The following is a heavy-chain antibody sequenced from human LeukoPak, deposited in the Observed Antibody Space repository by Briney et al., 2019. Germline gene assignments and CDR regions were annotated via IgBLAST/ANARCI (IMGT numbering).Heavy chain of an antibody. V-gene: IGHV3-48*03. CDR1: GFTFSNYR. CDR3: AELGITMIGGV. Sequence: GGSLRLSCAASGFTFSNYRMNWVRQAPGKGLEWVSYISSSGSTICYADSVKGRFTISRDNAKNSLYLQMNSLRAEDTAVYYCAELGITMIGGVWGKGTTVTISS. D-gene: IGHD3-10*02. J-gene: IGHJ6*04. CDR2: ISSSGSTI.